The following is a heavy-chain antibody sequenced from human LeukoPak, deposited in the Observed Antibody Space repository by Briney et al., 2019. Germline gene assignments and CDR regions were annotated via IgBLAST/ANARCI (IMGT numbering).Heavy chain of an antibody. D-gene: IGHD5-12*01. CDR2: IFPSGGEI. V-gene: IGHV3-23*01. J-gene: IGHJ4*02. Sequence: GGSLRLSCAASGFTFSTFAMIWVRQPPGKGLEWVSSIFPSGGEIHYADSVRGRFTISRDNSKSTLSLQMNSLRAEDTAIYYCARHTWQWLPFDDWGQGTQVTISS. CDR1: GFTFSTFA. CDR3: ARHTWQWLPFDD.